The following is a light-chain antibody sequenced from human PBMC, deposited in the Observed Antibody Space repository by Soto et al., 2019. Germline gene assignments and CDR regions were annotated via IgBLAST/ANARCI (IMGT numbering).Light chain of an antibody. CDR2: RAS. CDR1: QSVSSDY. V-gene: IGKV3-20*01. J-gene: IGKJ1*01. CDR3: QQYNHWLTWT. Sequence: EIVLTQSPGTLSLSPGERATLSCRASQSVSSDYLAWYQQKPGQTPKVLIYRASSRATGIPDRFSGSGSGTDFTLTISRLEPEDFAVYYCQQYNHWLTWTFGQGTKVEIK.